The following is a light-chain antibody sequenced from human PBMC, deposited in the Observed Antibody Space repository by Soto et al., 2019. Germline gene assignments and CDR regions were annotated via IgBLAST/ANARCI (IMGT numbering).Light chain of an antibody. Sequence: QSALTQPRSVSGSPGQSVTVSCTGTSSDVGGYNYVAWYQQHPGKAPKLIISDVTNRPSGVPDRFSGSNTGNTASLTISGLQGEDEAEYYCCSYGGSYTLIFGGGTKLTVL. CDR1: SSDVGGYNY. CDR2: DVT. CDR3: CSYGGSYTLI. V-gene: IGLV2-11*01. J-gene: IGLJ2*01.